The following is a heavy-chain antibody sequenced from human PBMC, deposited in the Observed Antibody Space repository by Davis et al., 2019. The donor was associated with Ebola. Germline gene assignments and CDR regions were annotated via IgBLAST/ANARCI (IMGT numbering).Heavy chain of an antibody. D-gene: IGHD3-3*01. Sequence: SVKVSCKASGGTFSSYGISWVRQAPGQGLEWMGGIIPIFGTANYAQKFQGRVTITADESTSTVYMELSSLRSDDTAVYYCARASYYDFWSGYLPLDDYWGQGTLVAVSS. CDR1: GGTFSSYG. CDR2: IIPIFGTA. V-gene: IGHV1-69*13. J-gene: IGHJ4*02. CDR3: ARASYYDFWSGYLPLDDY.